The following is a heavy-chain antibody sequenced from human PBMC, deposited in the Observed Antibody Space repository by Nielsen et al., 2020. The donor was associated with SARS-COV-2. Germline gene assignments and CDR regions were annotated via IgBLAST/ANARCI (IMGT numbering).Heavy chain of an antibody. CDR3: TTDSRGSGYYWNNWFDP. Sequence: GESLKISCAASGFTFSNAWMSWVRQAPGKGLEWVGRIKSKTDGGTTDYAAPVKGRFTISRDDSKNTLYLQMNSLKTEDTAVYYCTTDSRGSGYYWNNWFDPWGQGTLVTVSS. CDR1: GFTFSNAW. D-gene: IGHD3-22*01. V-gene: IGHV3-15*01. CDR2: IKSKTDGGTT. J-gene: IGHJ5*02.